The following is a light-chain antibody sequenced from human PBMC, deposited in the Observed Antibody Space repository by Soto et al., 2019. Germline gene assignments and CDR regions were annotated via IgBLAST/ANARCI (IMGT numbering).Light chain of an antibody. CDR3: QQSHSPPLT. V-gene: IGKV1-39*01. CDR2: AAS. CDR1: QSISSY. J-gene: IGKJ4*01. Sequence: DIQMTQSPSSLSASVGDRVTITCRASQSISSYLNWYQQKPGKAPKLLIYAASSLQSGVPSRFSGSGSGTDFTLTISSLQPEDFATYYCQQSHSPPLTFGGGTNVEIK.